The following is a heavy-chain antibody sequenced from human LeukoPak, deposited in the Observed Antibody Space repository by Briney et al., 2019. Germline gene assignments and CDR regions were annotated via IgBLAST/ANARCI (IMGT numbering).Heavy chain of an antibody. CDR2: INHSGST. D-gene: IGHD3-3*01. V-gene: IGHV4-34*01. Sequence: SETLSLTCAVYGGSFSGYYWSWIRQPPGKGLEWIGEINHSGSTNYNPSLRSRVTISVDTSKNQFSLKLSSVTAADTAVYYCARAAGRRFLERLLSLQRHVNWYFDLWGRGTLVIVSS. J-gene: IGHJ2*01. CDR1: GGSFSGYY. CDR3: ARAAGRRFLERLLSLQRHVNWYFDL.